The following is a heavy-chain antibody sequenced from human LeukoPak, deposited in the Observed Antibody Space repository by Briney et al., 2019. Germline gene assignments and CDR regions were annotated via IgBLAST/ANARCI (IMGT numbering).Heavy chain of an antibody. Sequence: GGSLRLSCAASGFTFSSCWMHWVRQAPAKGLVWVSRINSDGSSTSYADSVKGRFTLSRDNAKNTLYLQMNSLRAEDTAVYYCARAINYWGQGTLVTVSS. V-gene: IGHV3-74*01. D-gene: IGHD3-9*01. CDR2: INSDGSST. CDR1: GFTFSSCW. J-gene: IGHJ4*02. CDR3: ARAINY.